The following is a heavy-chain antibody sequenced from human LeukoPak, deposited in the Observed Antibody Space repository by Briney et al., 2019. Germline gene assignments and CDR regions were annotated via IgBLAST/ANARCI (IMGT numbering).Heavy chain of an antibody. D-gene: IGHD3-22*01. V-gene: IGHV3-23*01. CDR2: ISSSGDST. CDR1: GFTFSGYA. CDR3: AKGRPNYHESNGHYYRRDGDY. J-gene: IGHJ4*02. Sequence: PGGSLTLSCAASGFTFSGYAMSWVRQAPGKGLEWVSSISSSGDSTFYADSVKDRFTISRDNSKNTLYLQMSRLRAEDTAVYYCAKGRPNYHESNGHYYRRDGDYWGQGTLVTVSS.